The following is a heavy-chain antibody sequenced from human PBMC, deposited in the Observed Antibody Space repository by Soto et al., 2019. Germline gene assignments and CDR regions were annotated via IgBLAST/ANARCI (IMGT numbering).Heavy chain of an antibody. CDR2: INFGNGET. V-gene: IGHV1-3*01. CDR3: ARRGLGGLVMMYAFDI. CDR1: GFSFIYYT. J-gene: IGHJ3*02. D-gene: IGHD3-16*01. Sequence: QVHLVQSGAEVRGPGASVTVSCKAFGFSFIYYTVHWVRQAPGQSLDWMGCINFGNGETKYSQKFQGRGTITRDRSGKTAYLELSSLNSDDTAIYYCARRGLGGLVMMYAFDIWGQGTMVTVSS.